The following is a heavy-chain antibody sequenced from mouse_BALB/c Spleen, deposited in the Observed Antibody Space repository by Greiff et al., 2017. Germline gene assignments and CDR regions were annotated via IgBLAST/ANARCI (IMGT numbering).Heavy chain of an antibody. V-gene: IGHV14-4*02. D-gene: IGHD2-1*01. CDR1: GFNIKDYY. Sequence: EVQLQQSGAELVRSGASVKLSCTASGFNIKDYYMHWVKQRPEQGLEWIGWIDPENGDTEYAPKFQGKATMTADTSSNTAYLQLSSLTSEDTAVYYCNVYGNYVAYWGQGTLVTVSA. J-gene: IGHJ3*01. CDR3: NVYGNYVAY. CDR2: IDPENGDT.